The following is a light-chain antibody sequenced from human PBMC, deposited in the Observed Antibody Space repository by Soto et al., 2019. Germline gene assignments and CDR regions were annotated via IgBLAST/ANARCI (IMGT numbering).Light chain of an antibody. Sequence: EIVLTQSPGTLSLSPGERATLSCRASQSVSSSYLAWYQQKPGQAPRLLIYGASSRATGIPDRFSGSGSGTDFTLTISRLEPEDFAVYYCQQYGRTFGQGTRLE. V-gene: IGKV3-20*01. CDR3: QQYGRT. CDR2: GAS. J-gene: IGKJ5*01. CDR1: QSVSSSY.